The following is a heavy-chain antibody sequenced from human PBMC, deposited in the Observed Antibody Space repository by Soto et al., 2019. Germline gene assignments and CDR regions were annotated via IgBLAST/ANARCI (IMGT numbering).Heavy chain of an antibody. CDR3: ARLPSRHLVDY. D-gene: IGHD3-3*02. CDR2: MFYGVST. CDR1: GSSLNSSGYY. J-gene: IGHJ4*02. V-gene: IGHV4-39*01. Sequence: SETLSLTCTVSGSSLNSSGYYWGWIRQPPGKGLEWIGSMFYGVSTYYNPSLKSRVTGSVDTSKNQFSLNLRSVTAADTAVYYCARLPSRHLVDYWGQGTLVTVSS.